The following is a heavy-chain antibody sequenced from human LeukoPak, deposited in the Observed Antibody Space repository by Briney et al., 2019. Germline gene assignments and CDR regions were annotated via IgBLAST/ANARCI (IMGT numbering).Heavy chain of an antibody. V-gene: IGHV4-59*11. CDR2: IYYSGST. J-gene: IGHJ6*03. CDR1: GGSISRHY. D-gene: IGHD3-22*01. Sequence: ADTLSLTCTVAGGSISRHYWSWIRQPPGKRLEWIGYIYYSGSTNYNPSLKSRVTISVDTSKNQFSLKLSSVTAADTAVYYCARARDSSGHYYYYYYMDVWGKGTTVTVSS. CDR3: ARARDSSGHYYYYYYMDV.